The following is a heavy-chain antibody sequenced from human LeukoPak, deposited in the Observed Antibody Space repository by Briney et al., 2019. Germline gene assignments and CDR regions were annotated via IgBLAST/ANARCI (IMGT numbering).Heavy chain of an antibody. Sequence: SETLSLTCTVSGGSISSGSYYWSWIRQPAGKGLEWVGRIYTSGSTNYNPSLKSRVTISLDTSKNQFSLKLSSVTAADTAVYYCARGPSTHYYGSGNYSYFDYWGQGTLVTVSS. CDR2: IYTSGST. V-gene: IGHV4-61*02. CDR3: ARGPSTHYYGSGNYSYFDY. CDR1: GGSISSGSYY. D-gene: IGHD3-10*01. J-gene: IGHJ4*02.